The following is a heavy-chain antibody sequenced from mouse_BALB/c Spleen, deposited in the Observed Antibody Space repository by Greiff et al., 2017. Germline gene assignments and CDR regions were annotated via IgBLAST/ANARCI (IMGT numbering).Heavy chain of an antibody. J-gene: IGHJ2*01. CDR1: GFTFSSFG. V-gene: IGHV5-17*02. Sequence: EVQLVESGGGLVQPGGSRKLSCAASGFTFSSFGMHWVRQAPEKGLEWVAYISSGSSTIYYADTVKGRFTISRDNPKNTLFLQMTSLRSEDTAMYYCARNYRYGFDYWGQGTTLTVSS. CDR3: ARNYRYGFDY. CDR2: ISSGSSTI. D-gene: IGHD2-14*01.